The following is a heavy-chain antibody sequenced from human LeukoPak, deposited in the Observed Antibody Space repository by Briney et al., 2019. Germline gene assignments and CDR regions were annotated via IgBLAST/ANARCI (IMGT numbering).Heavy chain of an antibody. CDR3: ARASYSYDINGWVPFDY. V-gene: IGHV4-59*10. Sequence: PSETLSLPCAVYGGSLSGYYWSWLRHPPGKGLEGIGRIYTSGSTKYNPSLKSRVTIAGDTSKNQFPLRLSSVTAADAAVYYCARASYSYDINGWVPFDYWGQGTLVTVSS. J-gene: IGHJ4*02. CDR2: IYTSGST. CDR1: GGSLSGYY. D-gene: IGHD3-22*01.